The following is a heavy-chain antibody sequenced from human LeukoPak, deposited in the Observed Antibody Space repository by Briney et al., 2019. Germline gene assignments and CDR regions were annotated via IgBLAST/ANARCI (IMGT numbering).Heavy chain of an antibody. D-gene: IGHD3-22*01. V-gene: IGHV3-21*01. CDR3: ARANYYDMAADY. CDR2: VSSSSSYI. Sequence: GGSLRLSCAASGFTFSSYSMNWVRQAPGKGLEWVSSVSSSSSYIYYADSVKGRFTISRDNAKNSLYLQMNSLRAEDTAVYYCARANYYDMAADYWGQGTLVTVSS. CDR1: GFTFSSYS. J-gene: IGHJ4*02.